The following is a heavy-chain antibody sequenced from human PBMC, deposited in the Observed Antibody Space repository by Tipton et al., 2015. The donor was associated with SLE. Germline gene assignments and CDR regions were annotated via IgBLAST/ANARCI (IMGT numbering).Heavy chain of an antibody. V-gene: IGHV1-69*09. D-gene: IGHD3-22*01. Sequence: QLVQSGAEVKKPGSSVKVSCKASGGTFSSYTISWVRQAPGQGLEWMGRIIPILGIANYAQKFQGRVTITADKSTSTAYMELSSLRSEDTAVYYCARDRRAGSEIEHISMIVVGGVSWGQGTLVTVSS. J-gene: IGHJ5*02. CDR1: GGTFSSYT. CDR3: ARDRRAGSEIEHISMIVVGGVS. CDR2: IIPILGIA.